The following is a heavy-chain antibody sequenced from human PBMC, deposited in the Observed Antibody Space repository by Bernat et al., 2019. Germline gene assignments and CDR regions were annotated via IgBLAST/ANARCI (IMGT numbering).Heavy chain of an antibody. CDR1: GDSISRYY. CDR3: ARHISIWNDGRFDP. D-gene: IGHD1-1*01. V-gene: IGHV4-59*08. Sequence: QVQLQESGPGLVKPSETLSLTCTVSGDSISRYYWSWIRQPPGKGLEWIGYIYYSGSTTYNPSLKSRVTISVHTSKKQFSLNLSSVTAADTAVYYCARHISIWNDGRFDPWGQGTLVIVSS. CDR2: IYYSGST. J-gene: IGHJ5*02.